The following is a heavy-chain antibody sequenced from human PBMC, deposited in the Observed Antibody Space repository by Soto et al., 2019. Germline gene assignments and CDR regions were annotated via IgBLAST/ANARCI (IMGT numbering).Heavy chain of an antibody. D-gene: IGHD4-4*01. J-gene: IGHJ6*02. V-gene: IGHV4-30-2*01. CDR2: IYQSGST. CDR1: GGSISSGGYS. Sequence: SETMSLTCAVSGGSISSGGYSWSWIRQPPGKGLEWIGYIYQSGSTYYNPSLKSRVTISVDRSRNQFSLKLSSVTAADTTVYFCATQSYSNSGAYYYYAMDVWGQGTTVTVSS. CDR3: ATQSYSNSGAYYYYAMDV.